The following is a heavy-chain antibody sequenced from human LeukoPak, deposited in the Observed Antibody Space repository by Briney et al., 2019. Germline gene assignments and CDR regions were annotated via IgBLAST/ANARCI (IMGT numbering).Heavy chain of an antibody. CDR1: GFTFRRYD. D-gene: IGHD3-10*02. V-gene: IGHV3-48*03. Sequence: GGSLRLSCVASGFTFRRYDMHWVRQAPGKGLEWVSYISSSGSTIYYADSVKGRFTISRDNAKNSLYLQMNSLRAEDTAVCYCAELGITMIGGVWGKGTTVTISS. J-gene: IGHJ6*04. CDR2: ISSSGSTI. CDR3: AELGITMIGGV.